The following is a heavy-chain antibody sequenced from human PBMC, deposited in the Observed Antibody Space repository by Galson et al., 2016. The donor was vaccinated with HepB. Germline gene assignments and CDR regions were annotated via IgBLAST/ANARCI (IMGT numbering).Heavy chain of an antibody. V-gene: IGHV3-33*01. D-gene: IGHD3-22*01. CDR2: IGYDGTNK. J-gene: IGHJ3*01. Sequence: SLRLSCAASGFTFRDCDMHWVRQPPGKGLEWVAIIGYDGTNKDYADSMKGRFTIYRDTSKNTLYLQANSMIAEDTAVYYCARGSSGHYEAFDLWGQGTMVTVSS. CDR3: ARGSSGHYEAFDL. CDR1: GFTFRDCD.